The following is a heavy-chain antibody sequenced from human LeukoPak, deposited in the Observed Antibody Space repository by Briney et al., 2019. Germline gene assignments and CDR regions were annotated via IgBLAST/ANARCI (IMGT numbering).Heavy chain of an antibody. CDR3: ARGVVPAAMDYYFDY. Sequence: EASVKVSCKASGGTFSSYAISWVRQAPGQGLEWMGGIIPIFGTANYAQKFQGRVTITADESTSTAYMELSSLRSEDTAVYYCARGVVPAAMDYYFDYWGQGTLVTVSS. J-gene: IGHJ4*02. CDR1: GGTFSSYA. V-gene: IGHV1-69*13. CDR2: IIPIFGTA. D-gene: IGHD2-2*01.